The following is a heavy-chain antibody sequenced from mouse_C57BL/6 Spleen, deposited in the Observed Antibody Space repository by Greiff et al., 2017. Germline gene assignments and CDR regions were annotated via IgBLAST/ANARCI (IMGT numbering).Heavy chain of an antibody. Sequence: EVMLVESGGGLVKPGGSLKLSCAASGFTFSDYGMHWVRQAPEKGLEWVAYISRGSSTIYYADTVKGRFTISRDNAKNTLFLQMTSLRSEDTAMXYCARNSQYYGYAMDYWGQGTSVTVSS. CDR3: ARNSQYYGYAMDY. CDR2: ISRGSSTI. CDR1: GFTFSDYG. V-gene: IGHV5-17*01. D-gene: IGHD1-2*01. J-gene: IGHJ4*01.